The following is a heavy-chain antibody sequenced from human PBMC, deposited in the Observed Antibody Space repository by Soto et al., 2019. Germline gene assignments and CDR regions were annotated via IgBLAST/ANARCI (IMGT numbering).Heavy chain of an antibody. CDR1: GFTFNDYA. CDR3: AKAFWDAATCFPCES. CDR2: ISNRGSSA. J-gene: IGHJ4*02. V-gene: IGHV3-23*04. Sequence: EVHLVQSGGGLVQPGESLSLSCVASGFTFNDYAMHWVRQTPGKGLEWVAAISNRGSSAYYADCVKGRFTISRDQCNRTRSTHTHPPRVEDTAVYFCAKAFWDAATCFPCESWGQGTPVAVSP. D-gene: IGHD3-3*02.